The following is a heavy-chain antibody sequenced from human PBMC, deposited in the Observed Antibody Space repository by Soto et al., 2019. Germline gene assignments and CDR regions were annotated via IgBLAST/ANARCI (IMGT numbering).Heavy chain of an antibody. V-gene: IGHV4-59*01. CDR3: ARDDTTGLFDF. CDR1: TGSMRTYY. J-gene: IGHJ4*02. CDR2: ISHTGRT. Sequence: QVQLQESGRGLVRPAETLSLTCSVSTGSMRTYYWTWIRQSPGKGLEWIGQISHTGRTKYNPSLESRVTISVDTSRKQFSLKLTSVTAADTALYYCARDDTTGLFDFWGQGTLVTVSS. D-gene: IGHD4-17*01.